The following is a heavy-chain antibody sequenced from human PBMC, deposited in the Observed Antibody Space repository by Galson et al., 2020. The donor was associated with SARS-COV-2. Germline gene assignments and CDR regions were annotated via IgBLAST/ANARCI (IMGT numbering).Heavy chain of an antibody. CDR2: ISYEGSNK. CDR1: GFTFSNYG. CDR3: AKRPKLFEILPYGMDV. D-gene: IGHD3-9*01. J-gene: IGHJ6*02. V-gene: IGHV3-30*18. Sequence: QLGESLKISCAASGFTFSNYGMHWVHQAPGKGLEWVAVISYEGSNKYYADSVRGRFFISRDNSKNTLYLQMDSLRAEDTAVYYCAKRPKLFEILPYGMDVWGQGTTVTVSS.